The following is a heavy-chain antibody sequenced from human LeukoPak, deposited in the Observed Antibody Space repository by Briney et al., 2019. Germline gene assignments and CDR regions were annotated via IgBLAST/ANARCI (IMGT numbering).Heavy chain of an antibody. J-gene: IGHJ6*03. CDR2: IYYSGST. CDR3: ARTTEGGYSYGYFYYYYMDV. D-gene: IGHD5-18*01. CDR1: GGSISSSSYY. Sequence: SETLSLTCNVSGGSISSSSYYWGWIRQPPGKGLEWIGSIYYSGSTYYNPSLKSRVTISVDMSKNQFSLKLRSVTAADTAVYYCARTTEGGYSYGYFYYYYMDVWGKGTTVTISS. V-gene: IGHV4-39*07.